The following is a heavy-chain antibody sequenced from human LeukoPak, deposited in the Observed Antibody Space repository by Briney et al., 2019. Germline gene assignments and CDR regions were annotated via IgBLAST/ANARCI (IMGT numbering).Heavy chain of an antibody. CDR1: GFTFSSYW. J-gene: IGHJ5*02. Sequence: GGSLRLSCAASGFTFSSYWMHWVRQAPGKGLVWVSRINSDGSSTSYADSVKGRFTISRDNAKNTLYLQMNSLRAEDTAVYYCARGRYYYDSSGTRNWFDPWGQGTLVTVSS. CDR3: ARGRYYYDSSGTRNWFDP. V-gene: IGHV3-74*01. D-gene: IGHD3-22*01. CDR2: INSDGSST.